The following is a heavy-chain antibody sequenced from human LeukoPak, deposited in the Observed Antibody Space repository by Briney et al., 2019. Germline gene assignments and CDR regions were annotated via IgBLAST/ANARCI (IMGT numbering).Heavy chain of an antibody. V-gene: IGHV3-53*01. J-gene: IGHJ4*02. CDR1: GFTVSSKY. CDR2: IYTDGAT. Sequence: GGSLRLSCVASGFTVSSKYISWFRQAPGKGPEWVSVIYTDGATYYADSVKGRFTISRDNSKNTVYLQMNSLRVEDTAVYYCAKDNSGSYWGFDYWGQGTLVTVSS. D-gene: IGHD1-26*01. CDR3: AKDNSGSYWGFDY.